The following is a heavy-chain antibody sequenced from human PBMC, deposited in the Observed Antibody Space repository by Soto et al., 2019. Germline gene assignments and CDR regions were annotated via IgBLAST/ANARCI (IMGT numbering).Heavy chain of an antibody. V-gene: IGHV3-23*01. D-gene: IGHD3-10*01. CDR2: IGVGGGDR. CDR3: ARVRFGELV. J-gene: IGHJ4*02. CDR1: GFTFSSYA. Sequence: EVQLLDSGGGLVQPGGSLRLSCAASGFTFSSYAMCWVRQAPGKGLEWVSIIGVGGGDRYYPESVKGRFTISRDNSRDTLYLEMNSMRDEDEAVYYCARVRFGELVWGQGTLVTVSS.